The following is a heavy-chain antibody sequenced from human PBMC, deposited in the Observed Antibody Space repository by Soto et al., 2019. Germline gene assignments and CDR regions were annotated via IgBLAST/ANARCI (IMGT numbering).Heavy chain of an antibody. D-gene: IGHD5-12*01. V-gene: IGHV1-2*02. CDR3: GRGRSGQIVVFY. J-gene: IGHJ4*02. CDR1: GYTFTGHY. Sequence: ASVKVSCKASGYTFTGHYIHWVRQAPEQGPEWMGEIGPESGATRYAQKFQGRVTMTMDMSITTVYMELTNLSPDDTAVYYCGRGRSGQIVVFYWGQGTPVTVSS. CDR2: IGPESGAT.